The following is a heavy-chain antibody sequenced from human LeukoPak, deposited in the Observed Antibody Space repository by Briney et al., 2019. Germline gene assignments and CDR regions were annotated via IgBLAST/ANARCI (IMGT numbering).Heavy chain of an antibody. Sequence: GGSLRLSCAASGFTFSNYWMHWVRQTPGKGLVWVSRINSDASVTTYADSVKGRFTISRDNAKNTLYLQMNSLRAEDTAVYYCARRHGYSSSWYYFDYWGQGTLVTVSS. CDR2: INSDASVT. J-gene: IGHJ4*02. CDR1: GFTFSNYW. D-gene: IGHD6-13*01. CDR3: ARRHGYSSSWYYFDY. V-gene: IGHV3-74*01.